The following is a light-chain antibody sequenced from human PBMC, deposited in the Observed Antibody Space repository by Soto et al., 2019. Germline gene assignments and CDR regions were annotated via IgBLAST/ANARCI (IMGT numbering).Light chain of an antibody. Sequence: EIVMTQSPATLSVSPGERATLSCRASQSVSSNIAWYQQRPGQAPRLIIYGASTRATGIPARFSGSGSGTDFTLTISSLQSEDFAVYYCQQYNNWPRTFGQGTKV. CDR1: QSVSSN. V-gene: IGKV3-15*01. CDR2: GAS. J-gene: IGKJ2*01. CDR3: QQYNNWPRT.